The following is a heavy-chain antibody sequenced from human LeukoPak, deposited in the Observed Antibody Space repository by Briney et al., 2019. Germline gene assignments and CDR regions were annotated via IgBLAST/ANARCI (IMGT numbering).Heavy chain of an antibody. CDR3: ARGGYSGSYYTPRYYYMDV. V-gene: IGHV3-74*01. CDR2: INSDGSST. Sequence: PGGSLRLSCAASGCTFSSYWMHLVRQAPGKGLVWVSRINSDGSSTSYADSVKGRFTISRDNAKNTLYLQMNSLRAEDTAVYYCARGGYSGSYYTPRYYYMDVWGKGTTVTVSS. CDR1: GCTFSSYW. J-gene: IGHJ6*03. D-gene: IGHD1-26*01.